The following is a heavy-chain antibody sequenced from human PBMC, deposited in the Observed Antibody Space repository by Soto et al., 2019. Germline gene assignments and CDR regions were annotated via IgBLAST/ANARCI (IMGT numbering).Heavy chain of an antibody. V-gene: IGHV1-18*01. J-gene: IGHJ5*02. Sequence: APRQGLEWMGWISAYNGNTNYAQKLQGRVTMTTDTSTSTAYMELRSLRSDDTAVYYCAREKDYYDSSGYRPLNWFDPWGQGTLVTVSS. D-gene: IGHD3-22*01. CDR3: AREKDYYDSSGYRPLNWFDP. CDR2: ISAYNGNT.